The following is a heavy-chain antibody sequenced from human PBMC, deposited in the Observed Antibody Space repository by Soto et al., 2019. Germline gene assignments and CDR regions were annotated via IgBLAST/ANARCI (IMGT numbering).Heavy chain of an antibody. CDR1: CASISGFY. V-gene: IGHV4-4*07. CDR2: IYATGTT. Sequence: PSETLSLTCTVSCASISGFYWSWIRKSAGKGLEWIGRIYATGTTDYNPSLKSRVMMSVDTSKKQFSLKLRSVTAADTAVYYCVRDGTKTLRDWFDPWGQGISVTVSS. J-gene: IGHJ5*02. D-gene: IGHD1-1*01. CDR3: VRDGTKTLRDWFDP.